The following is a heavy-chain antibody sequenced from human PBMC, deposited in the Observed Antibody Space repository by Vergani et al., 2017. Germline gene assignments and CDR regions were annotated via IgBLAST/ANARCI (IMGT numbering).Heavy chain of an antibody. CDR1: GFTFNSYG. D-gene: IGHD2-15*01. CDR2: IRSDESRR. V-gene: IGHV3-30*02. J-gene: IGHJ4*02. Sequence: QVQLVESGGGVVQPGGSLRLSCAAPGFTFNSYGMHWVRQAPGKGLEWVASIRSDESRRYYGDSMEGPFTISRDNSKNTLYLQMKSLRPEDTAVYYCEKEGGGYYSGGTCYPEYWGQRTLVIVSS. CDR3: EKEGGGYYSGGTCYPEY.